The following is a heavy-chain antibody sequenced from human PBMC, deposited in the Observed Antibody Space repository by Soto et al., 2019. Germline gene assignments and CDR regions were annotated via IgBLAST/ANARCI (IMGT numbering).Heavy chain of an antibody. CDR3: VRDIGQYFRSGYMDV. Sequence: VQLVESGGGLVQPGESLRLSCAASGFTFYSFSMNWVRQAAGRGPEWVSSIDTTSNYIYYADSVRGRFTISRDNAKDSLYLQMYSLRAEDTAVYYCVRDIGQYFRSGYMDVWGRGTTVTVSS. V-gene: IGHV3-21*01. J-gene: IGHJ6*03. CDR1: GFTFYSFS. CDR2: IDTTSNYI. D-gene: IGHD3-9*01.